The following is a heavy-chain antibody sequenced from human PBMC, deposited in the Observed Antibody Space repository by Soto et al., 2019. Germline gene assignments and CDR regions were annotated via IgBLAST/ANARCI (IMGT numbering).Heavy chain of an antibody. CDR2: IIPFLGVT. D-gene: IGHD3-10*01. J-gene: IGHJ4*02. Sequence: QVQLVQSGAEVQKPGSSVKVSCKASGGTFSPYTINWVRQAPGQGLEWMGRIIPFLGVTNYAQKFQARVTINADKSTTTAYMELSGLRFEDTAVYYCARDWQSTVSTWSFGAFWGRGTLVTVSS. CDR1: GGTFSPYT. CDR3: ARDWQSTVSTWSFGAF. V-gene: IGHV1-69*08.